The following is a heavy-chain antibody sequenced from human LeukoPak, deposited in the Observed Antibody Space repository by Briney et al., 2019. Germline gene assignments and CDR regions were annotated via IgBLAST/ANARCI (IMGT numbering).Heavy chain of an antibody. CDR1: GGSISSYY. Sequence: SETLSLTCTVSGGSISSYYWRWIRQPPGKGLEWIGYIYYSGSTNYNPSLKSRVTISVDTSKNQFSLKLSSVTAADTAVYYCTRVSGYSYGNSYYYYYGMDVWGQGTTVTVSS. V-gene: IGHV4-59*01. D-gene: IGHD5-18*01. CDR3: TRVSGYSYGNSYYYYYGMDV. CDR2: IYYSGST. J-gene: IGHJ6*02.